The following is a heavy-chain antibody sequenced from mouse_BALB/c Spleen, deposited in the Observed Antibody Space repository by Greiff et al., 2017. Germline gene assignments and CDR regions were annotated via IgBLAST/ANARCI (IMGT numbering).Heavy chain of an antibody. CDR3: NAWGGNSFAY. Sequence: VQLKESGAELVRSGASVKLSCTASGFNIKDYYMHWVKQRPEQGLEWIGWIDPENGDTEYAPKFQGKATMTADTSSNTAYLQLSSLTSEDTAVYYCNAWGGNSFAYWGQGTLVTVSA. CDR1: GFNIKDYY. D-gene: IGHD2-1*01. CDR2: IDPENGDT. J-gene: IGHJ3*01. V-gene: IGHV14-4*02.